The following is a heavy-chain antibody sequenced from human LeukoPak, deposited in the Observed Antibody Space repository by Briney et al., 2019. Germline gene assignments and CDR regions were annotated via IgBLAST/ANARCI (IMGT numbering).Heavy chain of an antibody. J-gene: IGHJ4*02. CDR1: GGSISSYY. CDR2: IYYSGRT. V-gene: IGHV4-59*08. D-gene: IGHD3-10*01. Sequence: SETLSLTCTVSGGSISSYYWSWIRQPPGKGLEWIAYIYYSGRTNHNPSLKSRVTISVDTSKNQFSLKLSSVTAADTAVYYCVGGYYFDYWGQGTLVTVSS. CDR3: VGGYYFDY.